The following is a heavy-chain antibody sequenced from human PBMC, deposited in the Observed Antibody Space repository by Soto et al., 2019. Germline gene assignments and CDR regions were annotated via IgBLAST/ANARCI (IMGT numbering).Heavy chain of an antibody. Sequence: SETLSLTCTVSGGSISSYYWSWIRQPPGKGLEWIGYIYYSGSTNYNPSLKSRVTISVDTSKNQFSLMLSSVTAADTAMYFCARQVSSAWPPYYYDMDVWGQGTTVT. CDR2: IYYSGST. D-gene: IGHD6-25*01. J-gene: IGHJ6*02. V-gene: IGHV4-59*08. CDR3: ARQVSSAWPPYYYDMDV. CDR1: GGSISSYY.